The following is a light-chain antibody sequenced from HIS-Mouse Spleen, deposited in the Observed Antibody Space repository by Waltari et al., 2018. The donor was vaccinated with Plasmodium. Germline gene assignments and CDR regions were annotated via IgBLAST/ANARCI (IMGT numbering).Light chain of an antibody. Sequence: EIVLTQSPGTLSLSPGERATLSCRASQSVSSSYLDWYQPKPGQAPRLLIYGASSRATGIPDRFSGSGSGTDFTLTISRLEPEDFAVYYCQQYGSSSWTFGQGTKVEIK. CDR3: QQYGSSSWT. J-gene: IGKJ1*01. CDR1: QSVSSSY. CDR2: GAS. V-gene: IGKV3-20*01.